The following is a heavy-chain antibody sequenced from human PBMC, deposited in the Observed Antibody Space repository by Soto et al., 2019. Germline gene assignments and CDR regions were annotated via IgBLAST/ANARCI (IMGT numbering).Heavy chain of an antibody. CDR3: HYYGY. J-gene: IGHJ4*02. CDR2: IYSGGSI. V-gene: IGHV3-53*01. Sequence: EVQLVESGGGLIQPGGSLRLSCAVSGFTVRANYMSWVRQAPGKGLEWVSVIYSGGSIYNADSVTGLFIISRDLSTNTMYLQRHCPRAADQAEYFCHYYGYWGQGTLVTVSS. D-gene: IGHD3-22*01. CDR1: GFTVRANY.